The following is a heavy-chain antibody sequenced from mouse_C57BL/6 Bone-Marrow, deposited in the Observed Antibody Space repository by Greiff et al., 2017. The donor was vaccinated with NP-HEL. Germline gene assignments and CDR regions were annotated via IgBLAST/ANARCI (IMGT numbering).Heavy chain of an antibody. V-gene: IGHV1-85*01. Sequence: QVQLKESGPELVKPGASVKLSCKASGYTFTSYDINWVKQRPGQGLEWIGWIYPRDGSTKYNEKFKGKATLTVDTSSSTAYMELHSLTSEDAAVYFCAGGWDGNYEGYYAMDYWGQGTSVTVSS. J-gene: IGHJ4*01. D-gene: IGHD2-1*01. CDR1: GYTFTSYD. CDR2: IYPRDGST. CDR3: AGGWDGNYEGYYAMDY.